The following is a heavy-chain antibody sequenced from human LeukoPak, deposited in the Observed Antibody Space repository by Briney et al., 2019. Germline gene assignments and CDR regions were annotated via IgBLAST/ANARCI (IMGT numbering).Heavy chain of an antibody. CDR1: GFTFSSYS. J-gene: IGHJ6*03. V-gene: IGHV3-21*01. Sequence: PGGSLRHSCAASGFTFSSYSMNWVRQAPGKGLEWVSSISSSSSYIYYADSVKGRFTISRDNAKNSLYLQMNSLRAGDTAVYYCARDRGRYYMDVRGKGTTVTISS. CDR2: ISSSSSYI. CDR3: ARDRGRYYMDV. D-gene: IGHD6-25*01.